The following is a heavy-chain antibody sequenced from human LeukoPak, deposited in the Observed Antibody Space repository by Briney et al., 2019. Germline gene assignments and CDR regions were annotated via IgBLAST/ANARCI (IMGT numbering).Heavy chain of an antibody. CDR3: AKDPGTYCSSTSCSYYYYMDV. D-gene: IGHD2-2*01. CDR2: ISGSGGST. Sequence: PGGSLRLSCAASGFTFSSDAMSWVRQAPGKGLEWVSGISGSGGSTYYADSVKGRFTISRDNSKNTLYLQMNSLRAEDTAVYYCAKDPGTYCSSTSCSYYYYMDVWGKGTTVTVSS. CDR1: GFTFSSDA. J-gene: IGHJ6*03. V-gene: IGHV3-23*01.